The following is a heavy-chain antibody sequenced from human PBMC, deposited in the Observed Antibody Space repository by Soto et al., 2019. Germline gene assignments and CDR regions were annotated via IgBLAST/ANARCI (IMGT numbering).Heavy chain of an antibody. CDR3: AGNYYDSSGYYYAGVDY. J-gene: IGHJ4*02. CDR2: ISSSGSTI. D-gene: IGHD3-22*01. CDR1: GFTFSSYE. V-gene: IGHV3-48*03. Sequence: GGSLRLSCAASGFTFSSYEMNWVRQAPGKGLEWVSYISSSGSTIYYADSVKGRFTISRDNAKNSLYLQMNSLRAEDTAVYYRAGNYYDSSGYYYAGVDYWGQGTLVTVSS.